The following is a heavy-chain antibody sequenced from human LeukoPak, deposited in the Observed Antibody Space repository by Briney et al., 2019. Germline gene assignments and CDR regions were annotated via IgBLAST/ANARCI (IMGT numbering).Heavy chain of an antibody. Sequence: ASVKVSCKVSGYTLTELSMHWVRQAPGKGLEWMGGFDPEDGETIYAQKFQGRVTMTRDTSTSTVYMELSSLRSEDTAVYYCARVEVYYGSGSYYDYWGQGTLVTVSS. CDR2: FDPEDGET. D-gene: IGHD3-10*01. CDR1: GYTLTELS. V-gene: IGHV1-24*01. CDR3: ARVEVYYGSGSYYDY. J-gene: IGHJ4*02.